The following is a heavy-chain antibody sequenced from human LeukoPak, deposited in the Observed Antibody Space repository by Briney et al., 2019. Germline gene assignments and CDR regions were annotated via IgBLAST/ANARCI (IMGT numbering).Heavy chain of an antibody. D-gene: IGHD3-22*01. J-gene: IGHJ4*02. CDR1: GFTFSGYS. Sequence: PGGSLRLSCIASGFTFSGYSMNWIRQAPGKGLEWVSSFGTRSTSIYHAGSVKGRFAISRDNAKSSLYLQMNSLRAEDTALYYCAREVSEGFDFWGQGTLVTVSS. CDR2: FGTRSTSI. V-gene: IGHV3-21*01. CDR3: AREVSEGFDF.